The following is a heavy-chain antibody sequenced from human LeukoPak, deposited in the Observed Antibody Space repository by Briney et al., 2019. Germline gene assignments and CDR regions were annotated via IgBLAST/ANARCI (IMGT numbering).Heavy chain of an antibody. CDR1: GDSISGGGHY. J-gene: IGHJ4*02. CDR3: ARDARISCWSYFDH. D-gene: IGHD6-19*01. CDR2: IYYSGST. Sequence: SQTLSLTCTVSGDSISGGGHYWSWIRQHPGKGLEWIGYIYYSGSTQYNPSLKSRVTISVDTSQNQFSLKLSSVTAADTAVYYCARDARISCWSYFDHRGQGTLVTVSS. V-gene: IGHV4-31*03.